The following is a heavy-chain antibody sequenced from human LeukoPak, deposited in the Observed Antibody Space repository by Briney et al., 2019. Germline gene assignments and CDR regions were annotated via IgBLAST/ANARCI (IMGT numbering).Heavy chain of an antibody. V-gene: IGHV3-30*14. J-gene: IGHJ3*02. CDR3: ARDVGFIVGATPGAFDI. CDR2: ISYDGSNK. CDR1: GFTFRSYA. D-gene: IGHD1-26*01. Sequence: GRSLRLSCAASGFTFRSYAMHWVRQAPGKGLEWVAVISYDGSNKYYPDSVKGRFTISRDNTKNTLYLQMNSLRVDDTAVYYCARDVGFIVGATPGAFDIWGQGTMVTVSS.